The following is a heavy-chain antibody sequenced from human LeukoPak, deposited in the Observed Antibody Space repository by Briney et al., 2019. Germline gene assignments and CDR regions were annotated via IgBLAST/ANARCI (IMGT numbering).Heavy chain of an antibody. D-gene: IGHD6-13*01. CDR2: IYSGGST. J-gene: IGHJ4*02. CDR3: ATSGSSSSFDY. V-gene: IGHV3-66*02. CDR1: GFTVSSNY. Sequence: GGSLRLSCAASGFTVSSNYMSWVRQAPGKGLEWVSVIYSGGSTYYADSVKGRFTISRDNSKNTLYLQMSSLRAEDTAVYYCATSGSSSSFDYWGQGTLVTVSS.